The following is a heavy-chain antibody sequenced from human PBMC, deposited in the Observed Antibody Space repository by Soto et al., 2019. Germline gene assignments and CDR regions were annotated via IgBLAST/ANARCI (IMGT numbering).Heavy chain of an antibody. Sequence: PSGTLSLTCTVSGDSIRNGNYYWAWIRQPPGKGLEWIVSRYDDASTFYNPSLKSRVTIFVDTSKNRLSLKVTSVTAADTAVYYCRRVRAYWGQGTLVTVSS. CDR1: GDSIRNGNYY. CDR3: RRVRAY. V-gene: IGHV4-39*01. J-gene: IGHJ4*02. CDR2: RYDDAST.